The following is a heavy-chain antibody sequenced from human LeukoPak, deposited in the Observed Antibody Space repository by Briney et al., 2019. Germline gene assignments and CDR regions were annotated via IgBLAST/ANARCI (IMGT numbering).Heavy chain of an antibody. J-gene: IGHJ4*02. V-gene: IGHV3-30*03. CDR2: ISYDGSNK. CDR3: AIPHWYASYGDYEKVFDY. Sequence: PGRSLRLSCAASGFTFSSYGMHWVRQAPGKGLEWVAVISYDGSNKYYADSVKGRFTISRDNSKNTLYLQMNSLRAEDTAVYYCAIPHWYASYGDYEKVFDYWGQGTLVTASS. CDR1: GFTFSSYG. D-gene: IGHD4-17*01.